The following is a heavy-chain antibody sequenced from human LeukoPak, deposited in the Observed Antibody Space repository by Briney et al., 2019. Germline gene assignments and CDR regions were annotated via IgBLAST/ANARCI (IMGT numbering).Heavy chain of an antibody. D-gene: IGHD1-26*01. J-gene: IGHJ4*02. CDR1: GGSFSGYY. CDR3: ARGPSGSYLGGHDY. CDR2: INHSGST. Sequence: PSETLSLTCAVYGGSFSGYYWSWIRQPPGKGLEWIGEINHSGSTNYNPSLKSRVTISVDTSKNQFSLKLSSVTAADTAVYYCARGPSGSYLGGHDYWGQGTLVTVSS. V-gene: IGHV4-34*01.